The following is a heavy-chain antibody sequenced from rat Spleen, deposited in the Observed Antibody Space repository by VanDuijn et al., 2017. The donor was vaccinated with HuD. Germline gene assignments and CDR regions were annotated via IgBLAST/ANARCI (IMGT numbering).Heavy chain of an antibody. CDR2: IFTGGGRT. CDR1: GFTFSSYG. V-gene: IGHV5S13*01. J-gene: IGHJ2*01. CDR3: ARSRVYDY. D-gene: IGHD1-4*01. Sequence: EVQLVESGGGLVQPGRSLKLSCAASGFTFSSYGMAWVRQAPTKGLEWVASIFTGGGRTYYRDSVKGRFTISRDNAKNTLYLEMDSLRSEDTATYYCARSRVYDYWGQGVMVTVSS.